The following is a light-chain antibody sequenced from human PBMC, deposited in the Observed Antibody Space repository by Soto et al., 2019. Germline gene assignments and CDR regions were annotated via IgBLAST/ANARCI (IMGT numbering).Light chain of an antibody. V-gene: IGKV1-5*01. CDR1: QSISSW. J-gene: IGKJ2*01. Sequence: DIQMTQSPSTLSASVGDRVTITCRASQSISSWLAWYQQKPGKAPKLLIYDASGLESGVPSRFSGSGSGTEFTLTISSLQPDDFATYYCQQYNSYSPEYTFGQGTKLEIK. CDR2: DAS. CDR3: QQYNSYSPEYT.